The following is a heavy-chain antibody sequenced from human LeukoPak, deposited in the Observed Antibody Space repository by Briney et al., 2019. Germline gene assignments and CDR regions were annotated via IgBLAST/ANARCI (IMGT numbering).Heavy chain of an antibody. CDR1: GFTVSSNE. Sequence: TGGSLRLSCAASGFTVSSNEMSWVRQAPGRGLEWVSSISGGSTYYADSRKGRFTISRDNAKNSLYLQMNSLRAEDTAVYYCARGSGSSWYFDYWGQGTLVTVSS. D-gene: IGHD6-13*01. CDR3: ARGSGSSWYFDY. V-gene: IGHV3-38-3*01. CDR2: ISGGST. J-gene: IGHJ4*02.